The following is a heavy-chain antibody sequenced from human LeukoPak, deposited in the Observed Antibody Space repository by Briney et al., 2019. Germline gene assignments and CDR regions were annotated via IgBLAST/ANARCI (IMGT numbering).Heavy chain of an antibody. D-gene: IGHD3-10*01. CDR1: GFTFSSYG. V-gene: IGHV3-30*02. CDR2: IRYDGSNK. J-gene: IGHJ5*02. CDR3: AKGTHHYYGSGSPPPWFDP. Sequence: GGSLRLSCAASGFTFSSYGIHWVRQAPGKGLEWVAFIRYDGSNKYYADSVKGRFTISRDNSKNTLYLQMNSLRAEDTAVYYCAKGTHHYYGSGSPPPWFDPWGQGTLVTVSS.